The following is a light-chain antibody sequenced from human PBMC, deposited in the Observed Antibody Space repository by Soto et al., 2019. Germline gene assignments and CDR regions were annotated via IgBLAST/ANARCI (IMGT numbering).Light chain of an antibody. CDR2: GAS. V-gene: IGKV3-20*01. Sequence: IGLTQSPGTLSLSPGDRATLSCRASQSGSSRYLVWYQQKPGQAPRLLIYGASSRATGIPDRFSGSGSGTYFTLTISRLEPEDSAVYYCQQYGSSYTFGQGTKLEIK. CDR3: QQYGSSYT. CDR1: QSGSSRY. J-gene: IGKJ2*01.